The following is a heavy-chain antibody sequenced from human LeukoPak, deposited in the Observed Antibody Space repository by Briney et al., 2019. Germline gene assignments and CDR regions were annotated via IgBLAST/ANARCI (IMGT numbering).Heavy chain of an antibody. D-gene: IGHD3-10*01. J-gene: IGHJ6*02. CDR2: IYYSGST. Sequence: SETLSLTCTVSGGSISSYYWSWIRQPPGKGLEWLGYIYYSGSTNYNPSLKSRVTISVDTSKDQFSLKLSSVTAADTAVYYCASTYMVRGVRGSGMDVWGQGTTVTVSS. V-gene: IGHV4-59*08. CDR3: ASTYMVRGVRGSGMDV. CDR1: GGSISSYY.